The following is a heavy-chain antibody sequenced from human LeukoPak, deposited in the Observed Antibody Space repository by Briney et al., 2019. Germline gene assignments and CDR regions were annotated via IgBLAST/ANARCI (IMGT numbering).Heavy chain of an antibody. CDR3: ARDGAMSPSPAADYGDDDGPLY. CDR1: GFTFSSYA. V-gene: IGHV3-30-3*01. Sequence: GRSLRPSCAASGFTFSSYATRCVSQAPGKGREWVAVISDDGSNKYYADTVKGRFTISRDNSRNTLYLQMNSLRAEDTAVYYCARDGAMSPSPAADYGDDDGPLYWGQGTLVTVSS. J-gene: IGHJ4*02. D-gene: IGHD4-17*01. CDR2: ISDDGSNK.